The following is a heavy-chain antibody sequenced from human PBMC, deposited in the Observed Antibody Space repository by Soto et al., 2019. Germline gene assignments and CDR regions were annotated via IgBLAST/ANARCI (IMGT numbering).Heavy chain of an antibody. CDR1: GFTFSSYA. CDR2: IGGSGSST. D-gene: IGHD6-19*01. V-gene: IGHV3-23*01. J-gene: IGHJ5*02. CDR3: AKDNLAPYSKGCATRFDP. Sequence: DVHLLESGGGLVQPGGSLRLSCAASGFTFSSYAMGWVRQAPGEGLEWVSSIGGSGSSTYYADSVKGRFTISRDNFKSTLYLQMNSLRAEDTAVYYCAKDNLAPYSKGCATRFDPWGQGTLVTVSS.